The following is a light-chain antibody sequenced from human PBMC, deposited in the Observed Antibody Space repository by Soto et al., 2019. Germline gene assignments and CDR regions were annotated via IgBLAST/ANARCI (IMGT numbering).Light chain of an antibody. Sequence: EIVLTQSPATLSLSPGERATLSCRASQTVSRFLAWYQQRPGQAPRLLFYDASNRATGIPARFSGSGSGTDFTTTITSLEPVDFAVYFWQQRSTWPPITFGQGTRLEIK. CDR1: QTVSRF. J-gene: IGKJ5*01. CDR2: DAS. V-gene: IGKV3-11*01. CDR3: QQRSTWPPIT.